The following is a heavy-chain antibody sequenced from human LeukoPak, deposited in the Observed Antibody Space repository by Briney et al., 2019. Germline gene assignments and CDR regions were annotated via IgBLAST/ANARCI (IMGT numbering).Heavy chain of an antibody. J-gene: IGHJ6*03. CDR3: ARWDYYYYYMDV. CDR1: GFTVSSNY. Sequence: GGSLSLSCAASGFTVSSNYMSWARQAPGKGLEWVSVIYSGGSTYYADSVKGRFTISRDNSKNTLYLQMNSLRAEDTAVYYCARWDYYYYYMDVWGKGTTVTISS. CDR2: IYSGGST. V-gene: IGHV3-53*01.